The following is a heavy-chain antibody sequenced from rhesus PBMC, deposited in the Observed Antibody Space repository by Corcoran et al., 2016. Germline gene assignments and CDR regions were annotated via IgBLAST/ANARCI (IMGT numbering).Heavy chain of an antibody. J-gene: IGHJ4*01. D-gene: IGHD1-44*02. CDR1: GDSFSRYW. V-gene: IGHV4-80*01. CDR3: ARAAGGANGPFFDY. CDR2: IAGDNGNT. Sequence: QVQLQESGPGLVKPSETLSLACAVSGDSFSRYWWSWIRQPPGKGLGWIGEIAGDNGNTTSNPSPKTRVTISKDTSKSQVSLKLTSVTAADTAVYFCARAAGGANGPFFDYWGQGVLVTVSS.